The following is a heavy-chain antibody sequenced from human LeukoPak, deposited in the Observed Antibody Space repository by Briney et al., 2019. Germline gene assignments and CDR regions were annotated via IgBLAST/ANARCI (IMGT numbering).Heavy chain of an antibody. CDR3: AREVLVAAYFDY. D-gene: IGHD2-15*01. J-gene: IGHJ4*02. Sequence: SETLSLTCTVSGGSISSGGYYWSWIRQPPGKGLEWIGYIYYSGSTYYNPSLKSRVTISVDTSKNQFSLKLSSVTAADTAVYYCAREVLVAAYFDYWGQGTLVTVSS. CDR2: IYYSGST. V-gene: IGHV4-30-4*01. CDR1: GGSISSGGYY.